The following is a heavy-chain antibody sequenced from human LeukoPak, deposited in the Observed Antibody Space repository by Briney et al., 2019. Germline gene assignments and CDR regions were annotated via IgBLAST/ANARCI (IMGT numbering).Heavy chain of an antibody. Sequence: GGSLRLSCAAAGFTFSDFYMSWIRQAPGKGLEWVSYISSSSSYTKYAASVKGRFTISRDNAKNSLYLQMNSLRAEDTAVYYCARIPEVYSSSWFLDYWGQGTLVTVSS. CDR1: GFTFSDFY. V-gene: IGHV3-11*03. CDR3: ARIPEVYSSSWFLDY. CDR2: ISSSSSYT. D-gene: IGHD6-13*01. J-gene: IGHJ4*02.